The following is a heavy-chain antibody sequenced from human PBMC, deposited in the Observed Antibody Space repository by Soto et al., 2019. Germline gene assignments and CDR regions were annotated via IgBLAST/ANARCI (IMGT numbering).Heavy chain of an antibody. J-gene: IGHJ1*01. Sequence: PSETLSLTCTVSGGSISSDFWSWIRQPPGKGLEWIGYISISGNTDYSPSLKSRATISADTSRNQFSLKLRSVNTADTAVYFCARGREDF. CDR3: ARGREDF. CDR2: ISISGNT. V-gene: IGHV4-59*01. CDR1: GGSISSDF.